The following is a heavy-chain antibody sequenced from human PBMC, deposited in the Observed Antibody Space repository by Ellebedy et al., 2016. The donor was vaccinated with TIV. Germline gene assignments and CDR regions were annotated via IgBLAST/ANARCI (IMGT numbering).Heavy chain of an antibody. D-gene: IGHD3-16*01. V-gene: IGHV3-23*01. J-gene: IGHJ4*02. CDR3: AKWGSISHQYLDS. CDR2: ISRSGETT. CDR1: GFTFSSFA. Sequence: PGGSLRLSCAASGFTFSSFAMSWVRQAPGKGLEWVSEISRSGETTYYGDSVKGRFNMSRDNSKNTTFLQMNSLRHEDTGVYYCAKWGSISHQYLDSWGQGALVTVSS.